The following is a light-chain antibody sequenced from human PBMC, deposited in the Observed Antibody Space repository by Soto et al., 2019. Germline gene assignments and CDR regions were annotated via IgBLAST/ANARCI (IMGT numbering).Light chain of an antibody. CDR3: QSYDNSLSGPVV. CDR2: GNT. J-gene: IGLJ2*01. CDR1: SSNIGAGYD. Sequence: QSVLTQPPSVSGAPGQRVTICCSGSSSNIGAGYDVHWYQQLPGTTPKLLIYGNTNRPSGVPDRFSGSKSGTSASLAISGLQAEDEANYYCQSYDNSLSGPVVFGGGTKLTVL. V-gene: IGLV1-40*01.